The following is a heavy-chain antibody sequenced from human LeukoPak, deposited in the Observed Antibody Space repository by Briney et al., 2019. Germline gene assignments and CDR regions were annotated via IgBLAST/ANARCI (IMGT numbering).Heavy chain of an antibody. Sequence: SVKVSCKASGGTFSSYTISWVRQAPGQGLEWMGRIIPILGIANYAQNFQGRVTVTTDTSTSTAYMELRSLRSDDTAVYYCARRTGYNYYYMEVWGQGTTVTVSS. D-gene: IGHD6-6*01. CDR2: IIPILGIA. J-gene: IGHJ6*03. CDR1: GGTFSSYT. V-gene: IGHV1-69*02. CDR3: ARRTGYNYYYMEV.